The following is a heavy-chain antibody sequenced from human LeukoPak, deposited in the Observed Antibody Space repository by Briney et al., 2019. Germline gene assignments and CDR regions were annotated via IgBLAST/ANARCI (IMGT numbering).Heavy chain of an antibody. CDR1: GGSFSGYY. V-gene: IGHV4-34*01. CDR3: AREVESYPYNWSDP. D-gene: IGHD3-16*02. Sequence: PSETLSLTCAVYGGSFSGYYWRWILQPPGKGLEWIGEINHSGSTNYYPSLKSRVTISVDTSKNPFSLKLSSVTPADTAVYYCAREVESYPYNWSDPCGQGTLVTVSS. J-gene: IGHJ5*02. CDR2: INHSGST.